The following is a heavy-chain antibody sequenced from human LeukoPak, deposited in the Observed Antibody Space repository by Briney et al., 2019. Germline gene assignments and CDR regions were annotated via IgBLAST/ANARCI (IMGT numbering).Heavy chain of an antibody. Sequence: SETLSLTCAVYGGSFSGYYWSWIRQPPGKGLEWIGEINHSGSTNYNPSLKSRVTTSVDTSKNQFSLKLSSVTAADTAVYYCARDEDYGSGSYYAFDIWGQGTMVTVSS. J-gene: IGHJ3*02. CDR1: GGSFSGYY. V-gene: IGHV4-34*01. D-gene: IGHD3-10*01. CDR2: INHSGST. CDR3: ARDEDYGSGSYYAFDI.